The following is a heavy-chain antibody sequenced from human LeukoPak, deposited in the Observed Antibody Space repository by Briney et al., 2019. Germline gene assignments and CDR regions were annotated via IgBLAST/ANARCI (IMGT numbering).Heavy chain of an antibody. V-gene: IGHV3-23*01. CDR1: GFTFSRYV. CDR2: ISDNGVTR. CDR3: AKAPAPYYYYYGMDV. J-gene: IGHJ6*02. Sequence: GGSLRLSCAASGFTFSRYVMNWVRQAPGNRLEWVSSISDNGVTRYYADSVKGRFTISRDNSDNTVYLQMNSLRAEDTAIYYCAKAPAPYYYYYGMDVWGQGTAVTVSS.